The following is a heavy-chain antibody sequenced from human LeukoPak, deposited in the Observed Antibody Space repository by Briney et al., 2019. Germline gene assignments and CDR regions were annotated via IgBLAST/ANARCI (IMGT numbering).Heavy chain of an antibody. V-gene: IGHV4-38-2*02. D-gene: IGHD5-24*01. CDR2: IYHSGST. CDR1: GYSISSGYY. CDR3: ARVEMATIFFDY. Sequence: SETLSHTCTVSGYSISSGYYWGWIRQPPGKGLEWIGSIYHSGSTYYNPSLKSRVTISVDTSKNQFSLKLSSVTAADTAVYYCARVEMATIFFDYWGQGTLVTVSS. J-gene: IGHJ4*02.